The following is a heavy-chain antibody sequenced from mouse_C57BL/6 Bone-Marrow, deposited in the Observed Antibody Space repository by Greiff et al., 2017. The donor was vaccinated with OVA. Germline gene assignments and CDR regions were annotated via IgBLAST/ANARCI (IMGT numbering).Heavy chain of an antibody. D-gene: IGHD1-1*01. V-gene: IGHV1-64*01. CDR2: IHPNSGST. CDR3: AQFAAVEAGDY. J-gene: IGHJ2*01. CDR1: GYTFTSYW. Sequence: QVQLQQPGAELVKPGASVKLSCKASGYTFTSYWMHWVKQRPGQGLEWIGKIHPNSGSTNYNEKFKSKATLTVDKSSSTAYMQLSSLTSEDSAVYYCAQFAAVEAGDYWGQGTTLTVSS.